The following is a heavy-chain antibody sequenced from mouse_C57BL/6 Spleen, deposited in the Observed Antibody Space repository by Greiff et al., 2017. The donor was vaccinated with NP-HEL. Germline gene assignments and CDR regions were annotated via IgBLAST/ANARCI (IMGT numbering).Heavy chain of an antibody. CDR1: GYTFTSYW. Sequence: QVHVKQSGAELVKPGASVKLSCKASGYTFTSYWMQWVKQRPGQGLEWIGEIDPSDSYTNYNQKFKGKATLTVDTSSSTAYMQLSSLTSEDSAVYYCARRTYYSNSTFDFWGQGTTLTVSS. CDR3: ARRTYYSNSTFDF. D-gene: IGHD2-5*01. V-gene: IGHV1-50*01. CDR2: IDPSDSYT. J-gene: IGHJ2*01.